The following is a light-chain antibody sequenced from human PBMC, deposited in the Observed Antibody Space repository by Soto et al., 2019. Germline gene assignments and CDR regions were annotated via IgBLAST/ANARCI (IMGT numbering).Light chain of an antibody. CDR3: PPRQYWPPIT. CDR2: DAS. Sequence: VVLTQSPATLSLSPGERATLSCRTSLSVSVYLDWYQQKPGQAPRLLISDASNRATGIPARFSGSGSGTDFTLTISSLEPEDFAVYYCPPRQYWPPITFGQGTRLEIK. J-gene: IGKJ5*01. CDR1: LSVSVY. V-gene: IGKV3-11*01.